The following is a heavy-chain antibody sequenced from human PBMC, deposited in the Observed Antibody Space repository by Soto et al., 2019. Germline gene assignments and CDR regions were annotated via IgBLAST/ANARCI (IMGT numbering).Heavy chain of an antibody. CDR2: INAGNGNT. D-gene: IGHD3-22*01. Sequence: AASVKVSCKASGYTFTSYAMHWVRQAPGQRLEWMGWINAGNGNTKYSQKFQGRVTITRDTSASTAYMELSSLRSEDTAVYYCARFGVPYYYDSSGFYFDYWGQGTLVTGSS. J-gene: IGHJ4*02. CDR1: GYTFTSYA. V-gene: IGHV1-3*01. CDR3: ARFGVPYYYDSSGFYFDY.